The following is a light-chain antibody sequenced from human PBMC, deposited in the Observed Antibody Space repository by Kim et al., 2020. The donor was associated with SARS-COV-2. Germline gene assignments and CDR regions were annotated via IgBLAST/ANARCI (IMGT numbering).Light chain of an antibody. CDR3: QQYTSPFI. CDR1: RTVTNNY. CDR2: DAS. J-gene: IGKJ2*01. V-gene: IGKV3-20*01. Sequence: PGERATLSFGASRTVTNNYLAWYQKRPGQPTRLLSYDASTRASGIPDRFSGSGSGTEFNLTINRLEREDFAVYYCQQYTSPFIFAQGTKLEI.